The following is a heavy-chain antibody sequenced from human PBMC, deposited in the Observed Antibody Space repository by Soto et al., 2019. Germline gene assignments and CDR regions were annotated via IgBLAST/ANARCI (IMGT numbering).Heavy chain of an antibody. V-gene: IGHV1-69*06. CDR3: GAGGFWSGYYSYGMDV. Sequence: SVKVSCKASGGTFSSYAISWVRQAPGQGLEWMGGIIPIFGTANYAQKFQGRVTITADKSTSTAYMELSSPRSEDTAVYYCGAGGFWSGYYSYGMDVWGQGTTVTVSS. D-gene: IGHD3-3*01. CDR2: IIPIFGTA. J-gene: IGHJ6*02. CDR1: GGTFSSYA.